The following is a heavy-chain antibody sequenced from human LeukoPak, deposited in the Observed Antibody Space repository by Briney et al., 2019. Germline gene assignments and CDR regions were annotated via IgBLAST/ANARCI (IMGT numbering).Heavy chain of an antibody. J-gene: IGHJ5*02. CDR2: IWYDGSNK. Sequence: GRSLRLSCAASGFTFSSYGMPWVRQAPGKGLEWVAVIWYDGSNKYYADSVKGRFTISRDNSKNTLYLQMNSLRAEDTAVYYCARDRGDSGGFDPWGQGTLVTVSS. CDR1: GFTFSSYG. V-gene: IGHV3-33*01. D-gene: IGHD4-17*01. CDR3: ARDRGDSGGFDP.